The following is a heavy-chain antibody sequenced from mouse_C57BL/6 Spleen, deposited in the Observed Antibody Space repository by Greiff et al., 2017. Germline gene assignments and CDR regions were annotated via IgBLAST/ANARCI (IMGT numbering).Heavy chain of an antibody. V-gene: IGHV1-82*01. D-gene: IGHD1-1*01. CDR2: IYPGDGDT. CDR1: GYAFSSSW. J-gene: IGHJ2*01. CDR3: ARSGIYYGSSYGRGFDY. Sequence: VQLQESGPELVKPGASVKISCKASGYAFSSSWMNWVKQRPGKGLEWIGRIYPGDGDTNYNGKFKGKATLTADKSSSTAYMQLSSLTSEDSAVYFCARSGIYYGSSYGRGFDYWGQGTTLTVSS.